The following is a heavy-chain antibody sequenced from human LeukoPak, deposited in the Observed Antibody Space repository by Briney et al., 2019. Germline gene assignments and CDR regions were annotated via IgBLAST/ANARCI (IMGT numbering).Heavy chain of an antibody. V-gene: IGHV4-4*07. J-gene: IGHJ4*02. CDR1: GGSISSYY. Sequence: PSETLSLTCTVSGGSISSYYWSWIRQPAGKGLEWIGRIYTSGSTNHNPSLKSRVTMSVNTSKNQFSLKLSSVTAADTAVYYCARDLGLGGYSYGTDGYYFDYWGQGTLVTVSS. CDR3: ARDLGLGGYSYGTDGYYFDY. CDR2: IYTSGST. D-gene: IGHD5-18*01.